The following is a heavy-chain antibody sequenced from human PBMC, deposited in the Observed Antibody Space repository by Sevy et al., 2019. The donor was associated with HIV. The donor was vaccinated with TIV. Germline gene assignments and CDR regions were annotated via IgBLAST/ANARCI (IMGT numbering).Heavy chain of an antibody. Sequence: GSLRLSCTVSGGSVSSSSYYWTWIRQPPGKGLECIGYISYTGTTNYNPSLKSRVTISVDTSKNQFSLKLSSVTAADTAMYYCARMGGLTDYGMDVWGQGTTVTVSS. D-gene: IGHD1-26*01. CDR2: ISYTGTT. J-gene: IGHJ6*02. CDR3: ARMGGLTDYGMDV. CDR1: GGSVSSSSYY. V-gene: IGHV4-61*01.